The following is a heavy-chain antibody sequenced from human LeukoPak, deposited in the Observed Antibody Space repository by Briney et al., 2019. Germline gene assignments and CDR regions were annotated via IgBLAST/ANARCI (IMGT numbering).Heavy chain of an antibody. D-gene: IGHD2-2*01. V-gene: IGHV4-34*01. J-gene: IGHJ4*02. CDR3: ARGPGPYCSSTSCFFDY. Sequence: PSETLSLTCAVYGGSFSGYYWSWIRQPPGKGLEWIGEINHSGSTNYNPSLKSRVTISVDTSKNQFSLKLSSVTAADTAVYYCARGPGPYCSSTSCFFDYWGQGTLVTVSS. CDR2: INHSGST. CDR1: GGSFSGYY.